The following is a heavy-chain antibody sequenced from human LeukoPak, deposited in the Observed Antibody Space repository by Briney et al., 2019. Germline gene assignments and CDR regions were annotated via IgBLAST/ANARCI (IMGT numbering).Heavy chain of an antibody. Sequence: GGSLRLSCAASGFTFSSYSMNWVRQAPGKGLEWVSHITASGTAMFYADSVKGRFTISRDKAKNSLYLQMNSLRDEDTAVYYCASSGSYRFDYWGQGTLVTVSS. CDR2: ITASGTAM. J-gene: IGHJ4*02. D-gene: IGHD1-26*01. CDR1: GFTFSSYS. CDR3: ASSGSYRFDY. V-gene: IGHV3-48*02.